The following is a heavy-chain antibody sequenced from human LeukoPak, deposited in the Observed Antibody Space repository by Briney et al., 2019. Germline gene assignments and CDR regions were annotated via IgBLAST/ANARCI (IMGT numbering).Heavy chain of an antibody. D-gene: IGHD3-10*01. CDR1: GYTFTGYY. Sequence: GASVKVSCKASGYTFTGYYMHWVRQAPGQGLEWMGWINPNSGGTNYAQKFQGRVTMTRDTSISTAYMELSRLKSDDTAVYYCARDIGLVRGIIMAHWGQGTQVTVSS. V-gene: IGHV1-2*02. J-gene: IGHJ4*02. CDR2: INPNSGGT. CDR3: ARDIGLVRGIIMAH.